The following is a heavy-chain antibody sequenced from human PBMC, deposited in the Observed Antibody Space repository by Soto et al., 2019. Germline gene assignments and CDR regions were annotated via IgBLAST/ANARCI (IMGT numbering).Heavy chain of an antibody. J-gene: IGHJ4*02. CDR2: ISPDGRNK. Sequence: GGSLTLSCAASGFTFSTYVFHWVRQAPGKGLEWVAVISPDGRNKYYVDSVKGRFTISRDNSKNTLYLQMNSLRAEETAVYYCARDFEYWGQGT. CDR3: ARDFEY. CDR1: GFTFSTYV. V-gene: IGHV3-30*04.